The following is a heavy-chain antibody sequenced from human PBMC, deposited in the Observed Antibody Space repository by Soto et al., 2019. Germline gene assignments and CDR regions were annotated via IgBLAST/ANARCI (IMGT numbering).Heavy chain of an antibody. CDR1: GFTFSKCA. CDR3: AKTERELWYSSGWPTPAGY. CDR2: ISGSGSST. D-gene: IGHD6-19*01. V-gene: IGHV3-23*01. Sequence: GGSLRLSCAASGFTFSKCAMTWVRQAPGKGLEWVSGISGSGSSTFYADSAKGRFTISRDNSKNTLYLQMNSLRAEDTAVYYCAKTERELWYSSGWPTPAGYWGQGTLVTVSS. J-gene: IGHJ4*02.